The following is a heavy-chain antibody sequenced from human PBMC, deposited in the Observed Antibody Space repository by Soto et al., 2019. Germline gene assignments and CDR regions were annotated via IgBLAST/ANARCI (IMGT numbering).Heavy chain of an antibody. V-gene: IGHV4-34*01. CDR2: INHSGST. CDR1: GGSFSGYY. J-gene: IGHJ3*02. CDR3: ARGGYTLGAFDI. D-gene: IGHD6-25*01. Sequence: KPSETLSLTCAVYGGSFSGYYWSWIRQPPGKGLEWIGEINHSGSTNYNPSLKSRVTISVDTSKNQFSLKLSSVTAADTAVYYCARGGYTLGAFDIWGQGTMVTV.